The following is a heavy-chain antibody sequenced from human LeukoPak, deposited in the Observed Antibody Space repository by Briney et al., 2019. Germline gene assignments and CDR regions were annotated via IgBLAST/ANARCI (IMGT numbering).Heavy chain of an antibody. J-gene: IGHJ4*02. V-gene: IGHV4-4*02. CDR3: AWTSIVGATNIDC. CDR2: IYHSGST. CDR1: GGSISSSNW. Sequence: PSGTLSLTCAVSGGSISSSNWWSWVRQPPGKGLEWIGEIYHSGSTNYNPSLKSRVTISVDKSKNQFSLKLSSVTAADTAVYYCAWTSIVGATNIDCWGQGTLVTVSS. D-gene: IGHD1-26*01.